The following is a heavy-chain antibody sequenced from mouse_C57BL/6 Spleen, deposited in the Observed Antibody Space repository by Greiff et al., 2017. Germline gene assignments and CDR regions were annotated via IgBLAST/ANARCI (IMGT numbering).Heavy chain of an antibody. Sequence: QVQLQQPGAELVMPGASVKLSCKASGYTFTSYWMHWVKQRPGQGLEWIGEIDPSDSYTNYNQKFKGKSTLTVDKSSSTAYMQLSSLTSEDSAVYYCAISYGSSYAMDYWGQGTSVTVSS. CDR3: AISYGSSYAMDY. J-gene: IGHJ4*01. D-gene: IGHD2-2*01. CDR1: GYTFTSYW. V-gene: IGHV1-69*01. CDR2: IDPSDSYT.